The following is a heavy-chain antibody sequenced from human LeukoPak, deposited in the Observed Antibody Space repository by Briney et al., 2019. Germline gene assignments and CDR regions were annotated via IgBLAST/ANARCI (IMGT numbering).Heavy chain of an antibody. V-gene: IGHV3-23*01. CDR3: AKGVVVAPDVTPFDY. J-gene: IGHJ4*02. Sequence: GGSLRLSCAVSGLTFNNYAMSWVRQAPGKGLEWVSGISGSGASKYYADSVKGRFTISRDNSKNTLYLQMNSLSAEATAVSYCAKGVVVAPDVTPFDYWGQGTLVTVSS. CDR2: ISGSGASK. CDR1: GLTFNNYA. D-gene: IGHD2-2*01.